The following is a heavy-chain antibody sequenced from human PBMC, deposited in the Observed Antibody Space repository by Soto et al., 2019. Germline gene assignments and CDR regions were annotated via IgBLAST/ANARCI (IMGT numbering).Heavy chain of an antibody. CDR2: ISGSGGAT. CDR3: AKDRRMDLGRLILGQHAFDI. V-gene: IGHV3-23*01. D-gene: IGHD6-25*01. Sequence: GGSLRLSCAASGFTFSSYAMSWVRQAPGKGLESVSTISGSGGATYYADSVKGRFTISRDNSKNTLWLQLNSLRAEDTAVYYCAKDRRMDLGRLILGQHAFDIWGQGTMVTVSS. CDR1: GFTFSSYA. J-gene: IGHJ3*02.